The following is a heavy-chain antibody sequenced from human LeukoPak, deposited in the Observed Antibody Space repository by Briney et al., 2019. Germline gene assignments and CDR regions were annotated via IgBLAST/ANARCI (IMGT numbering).Heavy chain of an antibody. V-gene: IGHV1-8*03. J-gene: IGHJ4*02. CDR1: GYTFTSYD. Sequence: AASVKVSCKASGYTFTSYDINWVRQATGQGLEWMGWMNPNSGNTGYAQKFQGRVTITRNTSISTAYMELSRLRSDDTAVYYCARDSPDSGSYPDYWGQGTLVTVSS. CDR3: ARDSPDSGSYPDY. CDR2: MNPNSGNT. D-gene: IGHD1-26*01.